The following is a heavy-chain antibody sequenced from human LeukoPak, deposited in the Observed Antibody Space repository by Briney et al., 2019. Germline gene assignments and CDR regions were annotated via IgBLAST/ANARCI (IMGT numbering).Heavy chain of an antibody. CDR2: INHSGST. Sequence: SETLSLTCAVYGGSFSGYYWSWIRQPPGKGLEWIGEINHSGSTTYNSSLKSRVTISLDTSKNQFSLKLSSVTAEDTAVYYCAKDSVLGIAYFDYWGQGTLVTVSS. J-gene: IGHJ4*02. D-gene: IGHD7-27*01. CDR1: GGSFSGYY. V-gene: IGHV4-34*01. CDR3: AKDSVLGIAYFDY.